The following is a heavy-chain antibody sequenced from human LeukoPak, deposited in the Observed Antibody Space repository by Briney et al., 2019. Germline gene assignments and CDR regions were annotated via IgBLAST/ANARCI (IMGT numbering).Heavy chain of an antibody. V-gene: IGHV4-34*01. J-gene: IGHJ4*02. CDR2: INHSGST. CDR3: ARVQSGGFDY. D-gene: IGHD2-15*01. Sequence: PSETLSLTCAVYGGSFSGYYWSWFRQPPGKGLEWIGEINHSGSTNYNPSLKSRVTISVDTSKNQFSLKLSSVTAADTAVYYCARVQSGGFDYWGQGTLITVSS. CDR1: GGSFSGYY.